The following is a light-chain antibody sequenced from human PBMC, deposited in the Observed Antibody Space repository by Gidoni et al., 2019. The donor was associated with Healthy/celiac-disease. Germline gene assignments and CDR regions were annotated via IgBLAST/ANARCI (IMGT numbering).Light chain of an antibody. CDR3: QQYNNWPRGS. CDR1: QSVSSN. V-gene: IGKV3-15*01. J-gene: IGKJ2*03. CDR2: GAS. Sequence: IVMTQSPATRSVSPGERATLSCRASQSVSSNLAWYQQKPGQAPRLLIYGASTRATGIPARFSGSGSGTEFTLTISSLQSEDFAVYYCQQYNNWPRGSFGQGTKLEIK.